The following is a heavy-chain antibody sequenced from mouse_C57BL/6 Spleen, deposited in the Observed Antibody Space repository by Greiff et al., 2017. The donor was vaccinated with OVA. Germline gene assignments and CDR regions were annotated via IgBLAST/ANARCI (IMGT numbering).Heavy chain of an antibody. J-gene: IGHJ4*01. D-gene: IGHD2-4*01. CDR1: GFTFSDYY. V-gene: IGHV5-12*01. CDR2: ISNGGGST. CDR3: ARGPSTMITHYYAMDY. Sequence: DVQLVESGGGLVQPGGSLKLSCAASGFTFSDYYMYWVRQTPEKRLEWVAYISNGGGSTYYPDTVKGRFTISRDNAKNTLYLQMSRLKSEDTAMYYCARGPSTMITHYYAMDYWGQGTSVTVSS.